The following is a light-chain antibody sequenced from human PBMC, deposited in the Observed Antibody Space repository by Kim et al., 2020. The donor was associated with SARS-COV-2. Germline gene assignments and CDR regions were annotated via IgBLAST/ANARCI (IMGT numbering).Light chain of an antibody. V-gene: IGLV3-1*01. CDR3: QAWDSSNVV. CDR1: KLGDKY. CDR2: QDR. Sequence: VSPGQTASITCSGDKLGDKYACWYQQKPGQSPVLVIDQDRKRPSGIPERFSGSKSGNTATLTISGTQAMDEADYYCQAWDSSNVVFGGGTQLTVL. J-gene: IGLJ2*01.